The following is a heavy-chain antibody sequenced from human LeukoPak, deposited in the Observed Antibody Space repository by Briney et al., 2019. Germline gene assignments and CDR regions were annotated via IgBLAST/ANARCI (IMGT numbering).Heavy chain of an antibody. Sequence: PGGSLRLSCAASGFTFSSYAMNWVRQAPGKGLEWVSSGHSDGTAYYADPVKGRFTISRDNSKNTLSLQMNSLRAEDTAVYYCAKGSRIAARPTIWFDSWGQGTLVTVSS. V-gene: IGHV3-23*01. CDR2: GHSDGTA. J-gene: IGHJ5*01. D-gene: IGHD6-6*01. CDR3: AKGSRIAARPTIWFDS. CDR1: GFTFSSYA.